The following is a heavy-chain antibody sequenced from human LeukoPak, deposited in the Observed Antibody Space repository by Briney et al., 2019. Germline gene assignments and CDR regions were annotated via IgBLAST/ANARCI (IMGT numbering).Heavy chain of an antibody. Sequence: SETLSLTCTVSGGSISSYSWSWIRQPPGKGLEWIGSIYYSGSTNYNPSLKSRVTISLDTSRNQFSLKLRSVTAAGTAVYYCARVGSLDSGSYFDYWGQETLVTVSS. CDR3: ARVGSLDSGSYFDY. CDR1: GGSISSYS. CDR2: IYYSGST. D-gene: IGHD1-26*01. V-gene: IGHV4-59*01. J-gene: IGHJ4*02.